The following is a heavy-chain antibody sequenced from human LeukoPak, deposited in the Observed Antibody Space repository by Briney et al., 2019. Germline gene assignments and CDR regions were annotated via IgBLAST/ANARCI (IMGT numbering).Heavy chain of an antibody. CDR3: AKKVDAVAGQHWFDP. CDR1: GFTFSSYA. J-gene: IGHJ5*02. CDR2: ICVSGGTT. Sequence: PGGTLRLSCAVSGFTFSSYAMSWVRQPPGKGLEWVSFICVSGGTTFYAHSVKGRFTITRENTKNTLYLQMNSLRDEDTAVYYCAKKVDAVAGQHWFDPWGQGTLVTVSS. D-gene: IGHD6-13*01. V-gene: IGHV3-23*01.